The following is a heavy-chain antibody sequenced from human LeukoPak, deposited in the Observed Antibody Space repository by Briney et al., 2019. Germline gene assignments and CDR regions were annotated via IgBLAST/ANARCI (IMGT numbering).Heavy chain of an antibody. CDR1: GGTFSSYA. CDR3: ARDRTYYYDSNGLHADAFDI. J-gene: IGHJ3*02. CDR2: IIPIFGTA. D-gene: IGHD3-22*01. V-gene: IGHV1-69*05. Sequence: SVKVSCKASGGTFSSYAISWVRQAPGQGLEWMGRIIPIFGTANYAQKFQGRVTITTDESTSTAYMELSSLRSEDTAVYYCARDRTYYYDSNGLHADAFDIWGQGTMVTVSS.